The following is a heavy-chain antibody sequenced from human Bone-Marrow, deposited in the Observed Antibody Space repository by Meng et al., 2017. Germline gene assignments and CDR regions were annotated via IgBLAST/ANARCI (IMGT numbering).Heavy chain of an antibody. Sequence: QLQLQESGPGLVTPSETLSLTCTVSVGSISISFFFWGWVRQPPGKGLEWIGSIYYTGSTYYNPSLKSRVTISIDTSKNQFSLKLSSVTAADTAVYYCARLDDTGIDYWGQGILVTVSS. CDR2: IYYTGST. J-gene: IGHJ4*02. CDR1: VGSISISFFF. V-gene: IGHV4-39*01. CDR3: ARLDDTGIDY. D-gene: IGHD5-18*01.